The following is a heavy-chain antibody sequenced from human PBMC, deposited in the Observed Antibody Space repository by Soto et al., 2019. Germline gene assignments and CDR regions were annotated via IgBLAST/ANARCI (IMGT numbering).Heavy chain of an antibody. J-gene: IGHJ3*02. D-gene: IGHD3-10*01. Sequence: QVQLEQSGAEVKKPGSSVQISCKASGGTLSDHGVSWLRQAPGQGLEWVGGTIPVFNTANYAPKFQGRVTIAADKSTNIAYMEWGSLRYDDTAFYYCARGVYGSGNYYTGPSAFDIWGQGTLVIVSS. CDR2: TIPVFNTA. CDR3: ARGVYGSGNYYTGPSAFDI. V-gene: IGHV1-69*06. CDR1: GGTLSDHG.